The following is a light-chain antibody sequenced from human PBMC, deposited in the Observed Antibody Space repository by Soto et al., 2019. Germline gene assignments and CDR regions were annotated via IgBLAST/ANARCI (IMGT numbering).Light chain of an antibody. CDR2: EVS. CDR1: SSDVGGYNY. V-gene: IGLV2-14*01. J-gene: IGLJ1*01. CDR3: SSYTSSSTLYV. Sequence: QSALTQPASVSGSPGQWIIISCTGTSSDVGGYNYVSWYQQHPGKAPKLMIYEVSNRPSGVSNRFSGSKSGSTASLTISGLQAEDEADYYCSSYTSSSTLYVFGTGTKLTVL.